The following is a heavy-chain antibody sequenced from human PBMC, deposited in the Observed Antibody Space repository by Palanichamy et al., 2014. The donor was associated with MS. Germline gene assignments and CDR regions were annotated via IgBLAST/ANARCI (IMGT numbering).Heavy chain of an antibody. CDR2: INPNIGGT. Sequence: VQLVQSGAEVKTPGASVKVSCKTSGYTFTVYYIHWVRQAPGQGLEWMGRINPNIGGTNYAQKFQGRVTMTRDTSISTAYMELSSLRSDDTAVYYCARDYSSSYGMGVWGQGTTVTVSS. D-gene: IGHD2-2*01. J-gene: IGHJ6*02. CDR3: ARDYSSSYGMGV. V-gene: IGHV1-2*06. CDR1: GYTFTVYY.